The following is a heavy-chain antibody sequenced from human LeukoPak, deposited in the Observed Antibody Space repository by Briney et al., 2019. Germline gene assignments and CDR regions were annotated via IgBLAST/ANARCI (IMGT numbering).Heavy chain of an antibody. CDR1: GFTFSSYS. Sequence: GGSLRLSCAASGFTFSSYSMNWVRQAPGKGLEWVSSISSSSSYIYYADSVKGRFTISRDNAKNSLYLQVNSLRAEDTAVYYCARGSAGFWGQGTLVTVSS. D-gene: IGHD2-15*01. V-gene: IGHV3-21*01. CDR3: ARGSAGF. J-gene: IGHJ4*02. CDR2: ISSSSSYI.